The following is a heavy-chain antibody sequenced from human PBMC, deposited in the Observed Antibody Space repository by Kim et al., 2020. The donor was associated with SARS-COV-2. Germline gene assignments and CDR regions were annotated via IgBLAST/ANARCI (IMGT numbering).Heavy chain of an antibody. CDR2: MSAPGGST. D-gene: IGHD4-17*01. Sequence: GGSLRLSCAASGFTFNTYPMSWIRQTPGKGLEWVSGMSAPGGSTYYADSVQGRFIISRDNSKNILYLQMNSLVVEDTAIYYCARDLGYGDDTAFDIWGQG. CDR3: ARDLGYGDDTAFDI. J-gene: IGHJ3*02. V-gene: IGHV3-23*01. CDR1: GFTFNTYP.